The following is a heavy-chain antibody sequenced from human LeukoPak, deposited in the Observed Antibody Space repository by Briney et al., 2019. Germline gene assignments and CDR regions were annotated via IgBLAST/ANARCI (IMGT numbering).Heavy chain of an antibody. D-gene: IGHD5-12*01. V-gene: IGHV3-23*01. J-gene: IGHJ4*02. CDR3: AKHYSGYDYDFSDY. Sequence: GGSLRLSCAASGFTFSTYAMCWVRQAPGKGLEWVSAISGTGDSTYYVDSVKGRFTISRDNSKNTLYLQMNSLRAEDTAVYYCAKHYSGYDYDFSDYWGQGTLVTVSS. CDR1: GFTFSTYA. CDR2: ISGTGDST.